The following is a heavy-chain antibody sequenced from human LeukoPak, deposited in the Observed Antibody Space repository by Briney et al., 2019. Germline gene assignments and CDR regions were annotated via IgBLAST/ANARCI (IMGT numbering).Heavy chain of an antibody. CDR1: GGXVSSVSSY. Sequence: SETLSLTCSVSGGXVSSVSSYWSWIRQPPGKGLEWIGYIYYRGSTNYNPSLKSRVTISVDTSKNQFSLKLSSVTAADTAVYYCARTGPDCSSTSCYDYWGQGTLVTVSS. CDR2: IYYRGST. CDR3: ARTGPDCSSTSCYDY. D-gene: IGHD2-2*01. J-gene: IGHJ4*02. V-gene: IGHV4-61*01.